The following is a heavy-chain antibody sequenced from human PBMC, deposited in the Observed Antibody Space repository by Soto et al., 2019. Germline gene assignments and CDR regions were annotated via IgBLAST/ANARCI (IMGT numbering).Heavy chain of an antibody. CDR3: ARGGGYGSGSYYNAPLDY. Sequence: QVQLVQSGAEVKKPGASVKVSCKASGYTFTSYGISWVRQAPGQGLEWMGWISAYNGNTNYAQKLQGRVTMTTDTSASTAYMERRSRGSDDTAVYYWARGGGYGSGSYYNAPLDYWGQGTLVTVSS. CDR1: GYTFTSYG. J-gene: IGHJ4*02. CDR2: ISAYNGNT. D-gene: IGHD3-10*01. V-gene: IGHV1-18*01.